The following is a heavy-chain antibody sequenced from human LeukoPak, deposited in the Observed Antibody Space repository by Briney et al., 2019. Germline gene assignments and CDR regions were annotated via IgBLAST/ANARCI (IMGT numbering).Heavy chain of an antibody. V-gene: IGHV3-23*01. Sequence: GGSLRLSCAASGFTSGYYAVSWVRQAPGKGLEWVSSISGSGGETYYADSVKGRFTVSRDNSKNTLYLQMNSLRAEDTAVYYCARDRDSSFLGYWGQGTLVTVSS. CDR3: ARDRDSSFLGY. D-gene: IGHD6-6*01. CDR2: ISGSGGET. CDR1: GFTSGYYA. J-gene: IGHJ4*02.